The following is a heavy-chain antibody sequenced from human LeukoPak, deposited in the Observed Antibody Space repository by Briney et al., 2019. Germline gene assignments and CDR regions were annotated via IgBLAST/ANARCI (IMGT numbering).Heavy chain of an antibody. D-gene: IGHD2-15*01. J-gene: IGHJ3*02. CDR3: ARVGTDIVVVVAGHHAFDI. CDR2: INHSGST. Sequence: SETLSLTCTVSGGSISSSSYYWGWIRQPPGKGLEWIGEINHSGSTNYNPSLKSRVTISVDTSKNQFSLKLSSVTAADTAVYYCARVGTDIVVVVAGHHAFDIWGQGTMVTVSS. CDR1: GGSISSSSYY. V-gene: IGHV4-39*07.